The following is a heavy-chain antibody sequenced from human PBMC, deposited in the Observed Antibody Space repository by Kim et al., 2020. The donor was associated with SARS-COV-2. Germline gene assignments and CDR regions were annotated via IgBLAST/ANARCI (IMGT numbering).Heavy chain of an antibody. CDR1: GFTFSSHG. V-gene: IGHV3-30*18. J-gene: IGHJ3*02. D-gene: IGHD3-22*01. Sequence: GGSLRLSCAASGFTFSSHGMHWVRQAPGKGLEWVAHISFDGSKKYYVDSVKGRFTISRDNSKNTLSLQMNSLRVEDTAVYYCAKILYYDGDALGSWGQGTMVTVSS. CDR2: ISFDGSKK. CDR3: AKILYYDGDALGS.